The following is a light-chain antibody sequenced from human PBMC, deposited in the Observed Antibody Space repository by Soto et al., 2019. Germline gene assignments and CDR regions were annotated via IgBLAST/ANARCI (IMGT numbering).Light chain of an antibody. V-gene: IGLV2-23*01. J-gene: IGLJ3*02. CDR1: SSDVGSYHL. Sequence: QSALTQPASVSGSPGQSITISCTGTSSDVGSYHLVSWYQQHPGKAPKLMIYKGSKRPSGVSNRFSGSKSGNTASLTVSGLQAEDEAHYYCCSYARSSPSVFGGGTKLTVL. CDR2: KGS. CDR3: CSYARSSPSV.